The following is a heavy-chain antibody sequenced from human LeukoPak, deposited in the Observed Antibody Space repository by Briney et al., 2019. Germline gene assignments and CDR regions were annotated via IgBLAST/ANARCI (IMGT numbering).Heavy chain of an antibody. CDR3: ARVGVGTTFGRLPVDF. D-gene: IGHD1-26*01. J-gene: IGHJ4*02. Sequence: SETLSLTCTVSGGSISSHYWSWIRQPPGKGLEWIGYIYYSGSTNYNPSLKSRVTISVDTSRNQFSLKLSSVTAADTAVYYCARVGVGTTFGRLPVDFWGQGTLVTVSS. CDR1: GGSISSHY. CDR2: IYYSGST. V-gene: IGHV4-59*11.